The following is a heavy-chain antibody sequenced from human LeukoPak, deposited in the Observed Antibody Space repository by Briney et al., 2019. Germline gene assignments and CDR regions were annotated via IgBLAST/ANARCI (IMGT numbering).Heavy chain of an antibody. Sequence: SETLSLTCTVSGVSISSYYWSWIRQPPGKGLEWIGYIYYSGSTNYNPSLKSRVTISVDTSKTQFSLKLTSMSAADTAVYYCARVGDTSGYFYYLDYWGQGTLVTVSS. V-gene: IGHV4-59*01. CDR1: GVSISSYY. J-gene: IGHJ4*02. CDR3: ARVGDTSGYFYYLDY. D-gene: IGHD3-22*01. CDR2: IYYSGST.